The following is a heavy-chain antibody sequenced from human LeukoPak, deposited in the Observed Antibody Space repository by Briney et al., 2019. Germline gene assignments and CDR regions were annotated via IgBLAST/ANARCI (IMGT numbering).Heavy chain of an antibody. CDR1: GFTFSSYA. CDR3: AKANDDFWSGPDY. D-gene: IGHD3-3*01. J-gene: IGHJ4*02. V-gene: IGHV3-30-3*01. Sequence: GGSLRLSCAASGFTFSSYAMHWVRQAPGKGLEWVAVISYDGSNKYYADSVKGRFTISRDNSKNTLYLQMNSLRAEDTAVYYCAKANDDFWSGPDYWGQGTLVTVSS. CDR2: ISYDGSNK.